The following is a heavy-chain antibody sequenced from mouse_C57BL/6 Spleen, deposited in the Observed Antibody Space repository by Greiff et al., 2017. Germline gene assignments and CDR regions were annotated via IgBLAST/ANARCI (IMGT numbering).Heavy chain of an antibody. V-gene: IGHV10-1*01. Sequence: GGGLVQPKGSLKLSCAASGFSFNTYAMNWVRQAPGKGLEWVARIRSKSNNYATYYADSVKDRFTISRDDSESMLYLQMNNLKTEDTAMYYCVRPAGYGYDWFAYWGRGTLVTVSA. CDR2: IRSKSNNYAT. CDR1: GFSFNTYA. CDR3: VRPAGYGYDWFAY. J-gene: IGHJ3*01. D-gene: IGHD2-2*01.